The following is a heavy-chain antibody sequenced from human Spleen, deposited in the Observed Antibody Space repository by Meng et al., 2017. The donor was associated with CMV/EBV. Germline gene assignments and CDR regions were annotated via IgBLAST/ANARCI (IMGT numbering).Heavy chain of an antibody. CDR3: TKDIGAARLANFDY. CDR2: ISWNSDFT. CDR1: GFTFHDYA. V-gene: IGHV3-9*01. J-gene: IGHJ4*02. Sequence: GGSLRLSCAASGFTFHDYAMHWVRQAPGKGLEWVSGISWNSDFTAYADSVKGRFTISRDNAKNSLFLQMISLGTEDTAFYYCTKDIGAARLANFDYWGQGTLVTVSS. D-gene: IGHD6-6*01.